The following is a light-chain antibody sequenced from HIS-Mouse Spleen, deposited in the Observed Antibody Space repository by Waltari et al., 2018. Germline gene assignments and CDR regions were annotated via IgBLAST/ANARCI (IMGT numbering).Light chain of an antibody. Sequence: QSALTQPASVSGSPGQAITIPCTGTSSDVGGYNLLSWYQQHPGKAPKLMIYEGSKRPSGVSNRFSGSNSGNTASLTISGLQAEDEADYYCCSYAVSSTWVFGGGTKLTVL. J-gene: IGLJ3*02. CDR1: SSDVGGYNL. CDR3: CSYAVSSTWV. V-gene: IGLV2-23*01. CDR2: EGS.